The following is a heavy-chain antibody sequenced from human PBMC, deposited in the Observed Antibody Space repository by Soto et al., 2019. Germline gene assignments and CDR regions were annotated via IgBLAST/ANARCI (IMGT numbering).Heavy chain of an antibody. Sequence: QMQLVQSGPEVKKPGTSVKVSCKASGFTFTSSAVQWVRQARGQRLEWIGWIVVGSGNTNYAQKFQERVTITRDMSTSTAYMELSSMRSEDTAVYYCAAAGDRGQYQPYGMDVWGQGTTVTVSS. CDR1: GFTFTSSA. CDR3: AAAGDRGQYQPYGMDV. CDR2: IVVGSGNT. V-gene: IGHV1-58*01. J-gene: IGHJ6*02. D-gene: IGHD2-2*01.